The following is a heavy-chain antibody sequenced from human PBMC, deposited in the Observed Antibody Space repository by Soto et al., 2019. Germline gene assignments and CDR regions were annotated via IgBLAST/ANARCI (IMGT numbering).Heavy chain of an antibody. CDR3: ARDRVLRFLEWLPYYGMDV. CDR2: IKQDGSEK. D-gene: IGHD3-3*01. J-gene: IGHJ6*02. CDR1: GCTFSTYS. V-gene: IGHV3-7*01. Sequence: PGGSLRLSCAASGCTFSTYSMNWVRQAPGKGLEWVAYIKQDGSEKYYADSVKGRFTISRDNAKNSLYLQMNSLRAEDTAVYYCARDRVLRFLEWLPYYGMDVWGQGTTVTVSS.